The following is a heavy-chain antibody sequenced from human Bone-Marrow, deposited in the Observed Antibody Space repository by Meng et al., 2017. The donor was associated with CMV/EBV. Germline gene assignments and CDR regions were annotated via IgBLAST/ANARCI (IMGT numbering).Heavy chain of an antibody. CDR1: GYTFSGYY. Sequence: ASVKVSCKASGYTFSGYYIHWVRQAPGQGLEWMGWINPNSGGTNSAQKFQGRVTMTRDTSISTAYMEPSRLRSDDTAVYYCARAIVREIILSGWDSWGQGTLVTVSS. CDR3: ARAIVREIILSGWDS. V-gene: IGHV1-2*02. D-gene: IGHD3-10*01. J-gene: IGHJ4*02. CDR2: INPNSGGT.